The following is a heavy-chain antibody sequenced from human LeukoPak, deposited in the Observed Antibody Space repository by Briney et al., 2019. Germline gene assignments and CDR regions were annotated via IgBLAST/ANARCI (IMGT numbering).Heavy chain of an antibody. V-gene: IGHV3-30*02. CDR3: AKDRGALRYFDWPGDY. J-gene: IGHJ4*02. CDR2: IRYDGSNK. Sequence: GGSLRLSCAASGFTFSSYGMHWVRQVPGKGQEWVAFIRYDGSNKYYTDSVKGRLTISRDNYKNTLYLQMNSLRPEDTAVYYCAKDRGALRYFDWPGDYWGQGTLVTVSS. CDR1: GFTFSSYG. D-gene: IGHD3-9*01.